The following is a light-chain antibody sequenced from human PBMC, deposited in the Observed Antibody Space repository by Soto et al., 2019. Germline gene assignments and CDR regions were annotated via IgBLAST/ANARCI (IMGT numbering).Light chain of an antibody. V-gene: IGKV3-11*01. Sequence: EIVLTQSPATLSLSPGERATLSCRTSQSVRNYLAWYQQIPGQAPRLLIYDTSNRAPGIPDRFSGSGSGTDFTLTISRLEPEDFAVYYCQQYESPLTWTFGQGTKVDIK. CDR3: QQYESPLTWT. J-gene: IGKJ1*01. CDR1: QSVRNY. CDR2: DTS.